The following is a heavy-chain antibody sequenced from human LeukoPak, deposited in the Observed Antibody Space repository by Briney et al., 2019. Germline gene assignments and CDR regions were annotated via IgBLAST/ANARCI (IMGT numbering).Heavy chain of an antibody. CDR3: ARDRRYSGSYVGDAFDI. CDR1: GFTFSSYS. V-gene: IGHV3-21*01. D-gene: IGHD1-26*01. Sequence: GGSLRLSCAASGFTFSSYSMNWVRQAPGKGLEWVSSISSSSSSYIYYADSVKGRFTISRDNAKNSLYLQMNSLRAEDTAVYYCARDRRYSGSYVGDAFDIWGQGTMVTVSS. CDR2: ISSSSSSYI. J-gene: IGHJ3*02.